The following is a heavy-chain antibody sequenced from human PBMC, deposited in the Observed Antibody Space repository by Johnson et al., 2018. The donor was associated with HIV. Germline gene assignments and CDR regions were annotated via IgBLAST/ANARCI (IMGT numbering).Heavy chain of an antibody. CDR2: ISYDGSNK. CDR1: GFTFSSYG. V-gene: IGHV3-30*03. Sequence: QVQLVESGGGLVQPGGSLRLSCAASGFTFSSYGIHWVRQVPGKGLEWVAVISYDGSNKYYAGSVKGRFTVSRDNSQNTLYLQMNSLRAEDTALYYCARDGPRGSYGAFDIWGQGTMVTVSS. D-gene: IGHD1-26*01. J-gene: IGHJ3*02. CDR3: ARDGPRGSYGAFDI.